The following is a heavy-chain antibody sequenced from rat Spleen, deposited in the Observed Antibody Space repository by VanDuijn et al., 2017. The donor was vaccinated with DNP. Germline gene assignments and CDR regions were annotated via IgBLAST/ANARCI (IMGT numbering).Heavy chain of an antibody. CDR2: MWSGGST. CDR3: TREREPKNNPYYFDF. CDR1: GFSLTDYS. V-gene: IGHV2S63*01. Sequence: EVQLKESGPGLVQPSQTLSLTCTVSGFSLTDYSVHWVRQPPGKGLEWKGVMWSGGSTAYNSALISRLTISRDTSKSQVFLGMNSLQTEDTAMYFCTREREPKNNPYYFDFWGQGVMVTVSS. D-gene: IGHD1-10*01. J-gene: IGHJ2*01.